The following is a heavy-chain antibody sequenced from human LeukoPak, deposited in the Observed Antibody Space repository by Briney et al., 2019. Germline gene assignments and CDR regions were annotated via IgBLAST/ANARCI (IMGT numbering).Heavy chain of an antibody. CDR2: IYYSGST. Sequence: SETLSLTCTVSAGSITNYYWSWIRQPPGKGLEWIGYIYYSGSTNYNPSLKSRVTISVDTSKNQFSLKLSSVTAADTAVYYCARGIVVVPAATRWDAFDIWGQGTMVTVSS. J-gene: IGHJ3*02. CDR1: AGSITNYY. V-gene: IGHV4-59*01. CDR3: ARGIVVVPAATRWDAFDI. D-gene: IGHD2-2*01.